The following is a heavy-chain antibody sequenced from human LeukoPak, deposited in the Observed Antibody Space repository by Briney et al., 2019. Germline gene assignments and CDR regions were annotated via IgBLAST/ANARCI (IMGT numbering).Heavy chain of an antibody. J-gene: IGHJ4*02. D-gene: IGHD1-26*01. V-gene: IGHV4-4*09. Sequence: SETLSLTCTVSGVSINTYYASWIRQAPGKGLEFIGFIYNGGNTNYNPSLKSRATISVDTSNNQFSLRLTSVTAADTAVYYCAAGPWELDFWGQGTLVTVSS. CDR2: IYNGGNT. CDR3: AAGPWELDF. CDR1: GVSINTYY.